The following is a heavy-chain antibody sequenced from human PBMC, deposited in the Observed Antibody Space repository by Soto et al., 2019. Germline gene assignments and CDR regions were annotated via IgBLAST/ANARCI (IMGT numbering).Heavy chain of an antibody. V-gene: IGHV3-23*01. D-gene: IGHD4-17*01. J-gene: IGHJ6*04. Sequence: EVQLLESGGGLVQPGGSLRLSCAASGFTFSRDAMSWVRQAPGKGLEWVSAISGSGGSTYYADSVKGRFTISRDNSKNTVYLQMNSLRAEDTAVYYCAKDGAFDYGAFWGKGTTVTVSS. CDR2: ISGSGGST. CDR3: AKDGAFDYGAF. CDR1: GFTFSRDA.